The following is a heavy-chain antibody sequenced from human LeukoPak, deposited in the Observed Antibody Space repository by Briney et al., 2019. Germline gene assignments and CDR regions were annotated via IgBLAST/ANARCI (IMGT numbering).Heavy chain of an antibody. CDR2: IRYDGSNK. Sequence: PGGSLRLSCAASGFTFSSYGMHWVRQAPGKGLEWVAFIRYDGSNKYYADSVKGRFTISRDNSKNTLYLQMNSLRAEDTAVYYCAKDRPIFGELPKVDVDYWGQGTLVTVSS. D-gene: IGHD3-10*02. V-gene: IGHV3-30*02. CDR3: AKDRPIFGELPKVDVDY. CDR1: GFTFSSYG. J-gene: IGHJ4*02.